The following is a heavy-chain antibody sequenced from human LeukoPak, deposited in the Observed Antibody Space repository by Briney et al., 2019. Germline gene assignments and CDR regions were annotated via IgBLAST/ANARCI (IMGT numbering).Heavy chain of an antibody. J-gene: IGHJ4*02. D-gene: IGHD2-15*01. CDR1: RFTFSSYW. Sequence: PGGSLRLSCAASRFTFSSYWMSWVRQAPGKGLEWVANIKQDGSEKYYVDSVKGRFTISRDNAKNSLYLQMNSLRAEDTAVYYCASSQVGDYWGQGTLVTVSS. V-gene: IGHV3-7*01. CDR2: IKQDGSEK. CDR3: ASSQVGDY.